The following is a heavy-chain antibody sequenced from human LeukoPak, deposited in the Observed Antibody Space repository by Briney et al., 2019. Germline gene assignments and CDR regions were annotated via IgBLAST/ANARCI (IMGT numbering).Heavy chain of an antibody. CDR1: GGSISSSSYY. D-gene: IGHD3-10*01. CDR2: IYYSGST. V-gene: IGHV4-39*07. CDR3: ARAGGFGEPHPHWFDP. J-gene: IGHJ5*02. Sequence: PSETLSLTCTVSGGSISSSSYYWGWIRQPPGKGLEWIGSIYYSGSTYYNPSLKSRVTISVDTSKNQFSLKLSSVTAADTAVYYCARAGGFGEPHPHWFDPWGQGTLVTVSS.